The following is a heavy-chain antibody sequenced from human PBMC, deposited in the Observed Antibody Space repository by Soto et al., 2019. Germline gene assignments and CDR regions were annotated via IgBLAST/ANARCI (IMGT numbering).Heavy chain of an antibody. J-gene: IGHJ4*02. D-gene: IGHD2-2*01. V-gene: IGHV4-34*01. CDR3: ARGRGYGGYCSSTSCYADY. CDR2: INHSGST. Sequence: QVQLQQWGAGLLKPSETLSLTCAVYGGSFSGYYWSWIRQPPGKGLEWIGEINHSGSTNYNPSLKSRVTISVDTPKNQFSLKLSSVTAADTAVYYCARGRGYGGYCSSTSCYADYWGQGTLVTVSS. CDR1: GGSFSGYY.